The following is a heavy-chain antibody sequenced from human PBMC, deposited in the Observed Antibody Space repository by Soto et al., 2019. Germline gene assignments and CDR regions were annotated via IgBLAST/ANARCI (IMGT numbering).Heavy chain of an antibody. CDR3: ATELIAPTRIQYYGMDV. CDR2: INPNSGGT. Sequence: ASVKVSCKASGYTFTGYYMHWVRQAPGQGLEWMGWINPNSGGTNYAQKFQGWVTMTRDTSISTAYMEVSRLRSDDTAVYYCATELIAPTRIQYYGMDVWGQGTTVNVSS. CDR1: GYTFTGYY. D-gene: IGHD2-21*01. V-gene: IGHV1-2*04. J-gene: IGHJ6*02.